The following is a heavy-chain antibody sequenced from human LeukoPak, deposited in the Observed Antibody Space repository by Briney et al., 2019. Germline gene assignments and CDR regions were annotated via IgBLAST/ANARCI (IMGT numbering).Heavy chain of an antibody. CDR3: ARVGYGDYLTDY. Sequence: SETLSLTCTVSGGSISSYYWSWIRQPPGKGLEWIGYIYYSGSTNYNPSLKSRVTISVDTSKNQFSLKLSSVTAADTAVYYCARVGYGDYLTDYWGQGTLVTVSS. D-gene: IGHD4-17*01. V-gene: IGHV4-59*08. CDR2: IYYSGST. CDR1: GGSISSYY. J-gene: IGHJ4*02.